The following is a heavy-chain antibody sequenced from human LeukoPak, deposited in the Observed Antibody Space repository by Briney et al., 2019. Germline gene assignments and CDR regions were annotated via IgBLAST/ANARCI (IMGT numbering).Heavy chain of an antibody. CDR2: INHSGST. D-gene: IGHD3-9*01. CDR1: GGSFSGYY. Sequence: SETLSLTCAVYGGSFSGYYWSWIRQPPGKGLEWIGEINHSGSTNYNPSLRSRVTISVDTSKNQFSLKLISVTAADTAVYYCARGGYDILTGYYMYYYYMDVWGKGATVTVSS. V-gene: IGHV4-34*01. CDR3: ARGGYDILTGYYMYYYYMDV. J-gene: IGHJ6*03.